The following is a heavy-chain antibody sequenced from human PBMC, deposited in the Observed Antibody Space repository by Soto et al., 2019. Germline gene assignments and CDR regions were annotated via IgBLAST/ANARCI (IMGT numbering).Heavy chain of an antibody. J-gene: IGHJ6*02. Sequence: SVKVSCKASGGTFSSYAISWVRQAPGQGLEWMGGIIPIFGTANYAQKFQGRVTITADESTSTAYMELSSLRSEDTAVYYCARDEIRSSTSCSTYYYYGMDVWGQGTTVTVSS. CDR1: GGTFSSYA. V-gene: IGHV1-69*13. CDR2: IIPIFGTA. D-gene: IGHD2-2*01. CDR3: ARDEIRSSTSCSTYYYYGMDV.